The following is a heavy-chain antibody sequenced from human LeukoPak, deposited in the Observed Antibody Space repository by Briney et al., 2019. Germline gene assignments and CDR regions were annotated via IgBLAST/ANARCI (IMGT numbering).Heavy chain of an antibody. CDR3: ASPPDFWSGYPGDYYYMDV. CDR2: IIPIFGTA. V-gene: IGHV1-69*05. Sequence: SVKVSCKASVGTFSSYAISWVRQAPGQGLEWMGGIIPIFGTANYAQKFQGRVTITTDESTSTAYMELSSLRSEDTAVYYWASPPDFWSGYPGDYYYMDVWGKGTTVTVSS. D-gene: IGHD3-3*01. CDR1: VGTFSSYA. J-gene: IGHJ6*03.